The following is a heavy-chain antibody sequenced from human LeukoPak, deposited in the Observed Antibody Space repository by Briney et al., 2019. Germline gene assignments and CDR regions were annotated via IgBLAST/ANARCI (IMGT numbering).Heavy chain of an antibody. Sequence: ASVTVSCKASGYTFTNSYMHWVRQAPGQGLEWMGLINPSGGNTNYAQNFQGRVTLTRDTSTSTVYMELSSLRSEDTAIYYCARIRDGYNDAYDLWGQGTVVTVPS. CDR2: INPSGGNT. CDR1: GYTFTNSY. V-gene: IGHV1-46*01. D-gene: IGHD5-24*01. J-gene: IGHJ3*01. CDR3: ARIRDGYNDAYDL.